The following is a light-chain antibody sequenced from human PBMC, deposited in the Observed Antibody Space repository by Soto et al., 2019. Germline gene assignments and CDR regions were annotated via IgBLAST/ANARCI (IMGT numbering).Light chain of an antibody. V-gene: IGLV3-21*02. CDR1: NIETKG. CDR2: DDT. J-gene: IGLJ3*02. CDR3: QVLDTYTLSGV. Sequence: SYELTQPPSVSVAPGQTASITCGGDNIETKGVHWYQRKPGQAPILVVYDDTDRPSGIPDRFSGSNSGNTATLTISRVEAGDEADYYCQVLDTYTLSGVFGGGTKLTVL.